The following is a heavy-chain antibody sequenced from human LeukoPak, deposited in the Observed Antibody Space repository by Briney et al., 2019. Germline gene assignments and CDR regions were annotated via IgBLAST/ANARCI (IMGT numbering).Heavy chain of an antibody. D-gene: IGHD1-1*01. CDR3: AKVERYAFDV. J-gene: IGHJ3*01. CDR1: GFTFRNYG. V-gene: IGHV3-30*02. Sequence: GGSLRLSCAASGFTFRNYGMHWVRQAPGKGLEWVAFIRYDGSNQYYADSVKGRFTISRDDSKNTLYLQMNSLRAEDTAVYYCAKVERYAFDVWGQGTMVTVSS. CDR2: IRYDGSNQ.